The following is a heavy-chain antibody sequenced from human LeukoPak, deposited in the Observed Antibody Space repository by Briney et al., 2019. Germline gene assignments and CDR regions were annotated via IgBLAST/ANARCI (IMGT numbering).Heavy chain of an antibody. V-gene: IGHV3-23*01. J-gene: IGHJ4*02. CDR1: GFTFTSYA. Sequence: PGGSLRLSCAASGFTFTSYAMHWVRQAPGKGLEWVSTISGSGASTYYADSVKGRFTISRDNSKNTLYLQMNSLRAEDTAVYYCANVRYYGGTTYYWFDYWGQGTLLTVSS. CDR2: ISGSGAST. CDR3: ANVRYYGGTTYYWFDY. D-gene: IGHD3-10*01.